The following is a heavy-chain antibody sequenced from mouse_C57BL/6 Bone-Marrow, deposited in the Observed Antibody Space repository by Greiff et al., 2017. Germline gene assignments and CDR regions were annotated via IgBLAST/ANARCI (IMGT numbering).Heavy chain of an antibody. CDR1: GYTFTSYW. D-gene: IGHD1-1*01. CDR3: ARSDYGRPDWYFDV. J-gene: IGHJ1*03. Sequence: QVHVKQPGAELVRPGTSVKLSCKASGYTFTSYWMHWVKQRPGQGLEWIGVIDPSDSYTNYNQKFKGKATLTVDTSSSTAYMQLSSLTSEDSAVYYCARSDYGRPDWYFDVWGTGTTVTVAS. V-gene: IGHV1-59*01. CDR2: IDPSDSYT.